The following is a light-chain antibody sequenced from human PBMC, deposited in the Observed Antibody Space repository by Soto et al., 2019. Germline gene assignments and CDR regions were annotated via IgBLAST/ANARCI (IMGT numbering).Light chain of an antibody. CDR1: TSDVGAYNY. V-gene: IGLV2-14*01. CDR3: SSYTTSSTHVV. Sequence: QSALTHPASVSGSPGQSITISCTGTTSDVGAYNYVSWFQQHPGKAPKLMIYEVSNRPSGVSDRFSASKSGNTASLTISGLQAEDEADYYCSSYTTSSTHVVFGGGTQLTVL. J-gene: IGLJ2*01. CDR2: EVS.